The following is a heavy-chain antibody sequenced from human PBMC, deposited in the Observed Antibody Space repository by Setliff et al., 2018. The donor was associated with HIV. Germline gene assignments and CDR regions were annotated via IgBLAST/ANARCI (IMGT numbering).Heavy chain of an antibody. CDR1: GYSISSGYY. J-gene: IGHJ4*02. CDR3: ARMYSGYAWSPAGARTSYFDY. D-gene: IGHD5-12*01. V-gene: IGHV4-38-2*01. Sequence: PSETLSLTCAVSGYSISSGYYWGWIRQPPGKGLEWIGSIYHSGSTYYNPSLKSRVTISVDTSNNQFSLKLSSVTAADTALYYCARMYSGYAWSPAGARTSYFDYWGQGTLVTSPQ. CDR2: IYHSGST.